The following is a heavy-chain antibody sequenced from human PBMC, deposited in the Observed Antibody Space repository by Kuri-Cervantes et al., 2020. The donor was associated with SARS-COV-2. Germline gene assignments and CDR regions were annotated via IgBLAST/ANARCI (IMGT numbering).Heavy chain of an antibody. CDR1: GFTFSDYY. D-gene: IGHD4-11*01. CDR2: ISSSGSTI. V-gene: IGHV3-11*04. Sequence: GESLKISCAASGFTFSDYYMSWIRQAPGKGLEWVSYISSSGSTIYYADSVKGRFTISRDNAKNSLYLQMNSLRAEDTAVYYCARSNYGDLYYFDYWGQGTLVTVSS. J-gene: IGHJ4*02. CDR3: ARSNYGDLYYFDY.